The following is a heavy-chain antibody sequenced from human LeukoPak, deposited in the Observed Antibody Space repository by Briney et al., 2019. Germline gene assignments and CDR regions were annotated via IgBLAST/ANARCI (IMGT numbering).Heavy chain of an antibody. CDR1: GFTFSSYG. V-gene: IGHV3-30*02. J-gene: IGHJ5*02. Sequence: GGSLRLSCAASGFTFSSYGIHWVRQAPGKGLEWVAFIRYGGSNKYYADSVKGRFTISRDNAKNSLYLQMNSLRAEDTAVYYCARGSWFDPWGQGTLVTVSS. CDR3: ARGSWFDP. CDR2: IRYGGSNK.